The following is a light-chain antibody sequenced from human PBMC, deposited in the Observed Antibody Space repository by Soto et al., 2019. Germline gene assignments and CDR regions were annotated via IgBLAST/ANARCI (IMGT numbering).Light chain of an antibody. Sequence: DIQMTQSPSSVSASVGDRVTITCRASQGISSWLAWYQQKPGKAPKLLIYAASTLQSGVPSRFRGSGTGKDFNRTISRLQPEDFATYHCQQGNNVPPGGTFGGGTKVEIK. CDR3: QQGNNVPPGGT. J-gene: IGKJ4*01. CDR2: AAS. V-gene: IGKV1-12*01. CDR1: QGISSW.